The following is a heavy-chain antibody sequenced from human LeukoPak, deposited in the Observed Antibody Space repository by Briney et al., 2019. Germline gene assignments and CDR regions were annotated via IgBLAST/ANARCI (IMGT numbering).Heavy chain of an antibody. CDR3: ARGYCSSTSCTNDY. V-gene: IGHV3-64*01. CDR2: ITSNGGTT. CDR1: GFTVSSNY. J-gene: IGHJ4*02. Sequence: GGSLRLSCAASGFTVSSNYMSWVRQAPGKGLEYVSAITSNGGTTYYANSVKGRFTISRDNSKNTLYLQMGSLRAEDMAVYYCARGYCSSTSCTNDYWGQGTLVTVSS. D-gene: IGHD2-2*01.